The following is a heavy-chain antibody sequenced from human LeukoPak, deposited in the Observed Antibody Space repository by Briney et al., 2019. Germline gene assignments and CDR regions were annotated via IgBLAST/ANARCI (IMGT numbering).Heavy chain of an antibody. CDR1: GYTFTDYY. D-gene: IGHD2-2*01. J-gene: IGHJ4*02. CDR3: ATGERLVPAAMWFDY. CDR2: INPKNGGR. V-gene: IGHV1-2*02. Sequence: EASVTVSCKASGYTFTDYYMHWVRQAPGQGLEWMGWINPKNGGRSYAQRFQGRVTMTRDTSISTAYMELSRLRSDDTAVYYCATGERLVPAAMWFDYWGQGTLVTVSS.